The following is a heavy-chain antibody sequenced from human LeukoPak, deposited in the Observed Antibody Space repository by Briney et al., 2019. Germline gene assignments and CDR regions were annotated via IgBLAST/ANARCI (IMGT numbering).Heavy chain of an antibody. Sequence: PGGSLRLSCSASGXTVSSNYLTWVRQAPGKGLEWVSVIYSDGSTYYADSVKGRLTISRDSSKNTVDLQMNNLRAEDTAVYYCARISTIVRGITTLYYYGMDVWGQGTTVTVSS. V-gene: IGHV3-53*01. CDR1: GXTVSSNY. D-gene: IGHD3-10*01. CDR3: ARISTIVRGITTLYYYGMDV. J-gene: IGHJ6*02. CDR2: IYSDGST.